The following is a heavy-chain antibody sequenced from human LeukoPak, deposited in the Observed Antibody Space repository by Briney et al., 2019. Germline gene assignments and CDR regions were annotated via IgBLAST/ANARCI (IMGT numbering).Heavy chain of an antibody. J-gene: IGHJ4*02. CDR2: ISWNSGSI. CDR1: GFTFDDYA. CDR3: AKDRVHYDQTTLLDY. V-gene: IGHV3-9*01. D-gene: IGHD3-3*01. Sequence: GRSLRLSCAASGFTFDDYAMHWVRQAPGKGLEWVSGISWNSGSIGYADSVKGRFTISRDNAKNSLYLQMNSLRAEDTALYYCAKDRVHYDQTTLLDYWGQETLVTVSS.